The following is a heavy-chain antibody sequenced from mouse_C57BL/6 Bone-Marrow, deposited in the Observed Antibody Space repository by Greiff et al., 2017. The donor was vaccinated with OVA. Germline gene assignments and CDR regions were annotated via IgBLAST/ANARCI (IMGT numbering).Heavy chain of an antibody. J-gene: IGHJ4*01. CDR3: ASTSYAMDY. V-gene: IGHV5-9*01. CDR2: ISGGGGNT. CDR1: GFTFSSYT. Sequence: VQLVESGGGLVKPGGSLKLSCAASGFTFSSYTMSWVRQTPEKRLEWVATISGGGGNTYYPDSVKGRFTISRDNAKNTLYLQMSSLRSEDTALYYCASTSYAMDYWGQGTSVTVSS.